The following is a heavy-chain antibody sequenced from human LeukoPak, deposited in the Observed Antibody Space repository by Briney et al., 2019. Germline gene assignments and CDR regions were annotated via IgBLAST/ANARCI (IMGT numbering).Heavy chain of an antibody. V-gene: IGHV3-11*01. D-gene: IGHD3-16*01. CDR1: GFTFSDYY. J-gene: IGHJ5*02. CDR2: ISSSGSTI. CDR3: ARDKNDYARGWFDP. Sequence: GGSLRLSCAACGFTFSDYYMSWIRQAPGKGLEWVSYISSSGSTIYYADSVKGRFTISRDNAKNSLYLQMNSLRAEDTAVYYCARDKNDYARGWFDPWGQGTLVTVSS.